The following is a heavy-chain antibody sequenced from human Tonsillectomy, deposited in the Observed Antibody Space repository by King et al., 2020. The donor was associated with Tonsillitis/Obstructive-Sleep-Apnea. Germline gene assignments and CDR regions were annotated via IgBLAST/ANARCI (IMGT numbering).Heavy chain of an antibody. CDR1: GFTLKDYA. CDR3: AKVIIAGGLDY. Sequence: VQLVESGGGLVQPGRSLRLSCAASGFTLKDYAMHWVRQVPGKGLEWVSGIYWNSDRKDYADSVKGRFTVSRDNAKNSLYLQMNSLRPEDTALYFCAKVIIAGGLDYWGRGTLVTVSS. CDR2: IYWNSDRK. J-gene: IGHJ4*02. D-gene: IGHD6-13*01. V-gene: IGHV3-9*01.